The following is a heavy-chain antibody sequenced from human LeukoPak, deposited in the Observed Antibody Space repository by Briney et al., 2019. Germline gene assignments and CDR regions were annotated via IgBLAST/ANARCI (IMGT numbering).Heavy chain of an antibody. CDR2: LSYSGKDT. V-gene: IGHV3-23*01. D-gene: IGHD6-13*01. J-gene: IGHJ4*02. CDR3: ANALEGGSAWSCFDS. CDR1: GFTFSSHA. Sequence: GGSLRLSCAASGFTFSSHAMSWVRQAPGKGLEWVSCLSYSGKDTHYADSVKGRFTISRDNSKNTLYLQLSSLRADDTAIYYCANALEGGSAWSCFDSWGQGTLVTVSS.